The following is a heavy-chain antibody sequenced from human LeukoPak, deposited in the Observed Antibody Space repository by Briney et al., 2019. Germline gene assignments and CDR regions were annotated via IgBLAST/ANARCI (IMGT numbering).Heavy chain of an antibody. D-gene: IGHD6-13*01. CDR2: INHSGST. V-gene: IGHV4-34*01. CDR3: AMIAAAGGGNDY. CDR1: GGSFSGYY. J-gene: IGHJ4*02. Sequence: PSETLSLTCAVYGGSFSGYYWSWIRQPPGKGLEWIGEINHSGSTNYNPSLKSRVTISVDTSKNQFSLKLSSVTAADTAVYYCAMIAAAGGGNDYWGQGTLVTVSS.